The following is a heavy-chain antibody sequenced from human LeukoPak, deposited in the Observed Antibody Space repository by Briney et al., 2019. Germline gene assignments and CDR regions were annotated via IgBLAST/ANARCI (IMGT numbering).Heavy chain of an antibody. CDR3: ARGRSGYYDFWSGYFYPGATANWFDP. D-gene: IGHD3-3*01. J-gene: IGHJ5*02. CDR1: GFTFSSYS. V-gene: IGHV3-21*01. CDR2: ISSSSSYI. Sequence: PGGSLRLSCAASGFTFSSYSMNWVRQAPGKGLEWVSSISSSSSYIYYADSVKGRFTISRDNAKNSLYLQMNSLRAEDTAVYYCARGRSGYYDFWSGYFYPGATANWFDPWGQGTLVTVSS.